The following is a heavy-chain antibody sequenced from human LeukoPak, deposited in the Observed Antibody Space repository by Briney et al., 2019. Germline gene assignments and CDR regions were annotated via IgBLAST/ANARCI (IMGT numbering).Heavy chain of an antibody. Sequence: ASVKVSRKASGYTFTNYDINWVRQATGQGLEWMGWMNPDSGNTGYAQKSQGRVTITKNTSISTAYMELSSLRSEDTALYYCARGPYCRSTSCPYYLDVWGKGTTVTVSS. J-gene: IGHJ6*03. CDR2: MNPDSGNT. D-gene: IGHD2-2*01. CDR1: GYTFTNYD. V-gene: IGHV1-8*03. CDR3: ARGPYCRSTSCPYYLDV.